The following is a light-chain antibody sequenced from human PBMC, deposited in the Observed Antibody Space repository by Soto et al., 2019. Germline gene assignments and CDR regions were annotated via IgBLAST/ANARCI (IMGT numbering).Light chain of an antibody. J-gene: IGKJ1*01. CDR1: QSVSSN. V-gene: IGKV3-15*01. CDR2: GAS. CDR3: QQYNNWPPWT. Sequence: EIVMTQSPATLSVSPGERATLSCRVSQSVSSNLAWYQQKPGQAPRLLIYGASTRATGIPARFSGSGSGTECTLTISSLQSEDFAVYSCQQYNNWPPWTFGQGTKVEIK.